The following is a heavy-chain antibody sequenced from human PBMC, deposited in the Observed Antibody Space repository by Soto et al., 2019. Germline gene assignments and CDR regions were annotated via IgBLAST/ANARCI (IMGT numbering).Heavy chain of an antibody. J-gene: IGHJ3*02. Sequence: GESLKISCKGSGYSFTSYWIGWVRQMPGKGLEWMGIIYPGDSDTRYSPSFQGQVTISADKSISTAYLQWSSLKASDTAMYYCARPPSPIHGGDHAFDIWGQGTMVTVSS. V-gene: IGHV5-51*01. CDR2: IYPGDSDT. CDR3: ARPPSPIHGGDHAFDI. CDR1: GYSFTSYW. D-gene: IGHD2-21*01.